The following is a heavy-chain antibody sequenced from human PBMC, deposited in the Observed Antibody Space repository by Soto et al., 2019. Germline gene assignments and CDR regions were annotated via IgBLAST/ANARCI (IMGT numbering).Heavy chain of an antibody. CDR1: GGTFSSYA. D-gene: IGHD6-19*01. Sequence: SSVKVSCKASGGTFSSYAISWVRQAPGQGLEWMGGIIPIFGTANYAQKFQGRVTITAAESTSTAYMELSSLRSEDTAVYYCARRKSSGWNYYYYGMDVWGQGTTVTVS. V-gene: IGHV1-69*13. J-gene: IGHJ6*02. CDR2: IIPIFGTA. CDR3: ARRKSSGWNYYYYGMDV.